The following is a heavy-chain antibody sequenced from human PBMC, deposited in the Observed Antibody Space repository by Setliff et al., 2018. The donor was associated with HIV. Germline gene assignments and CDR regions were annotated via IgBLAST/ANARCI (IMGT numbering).Heavy chain of an antibody. D-gene: IGHD3-9*01. Sequence: PSETLSLTCTVSGGSISSGNYYWSWIRQPAGKGLEWIGRIYSSGSTNYNPSLKSRVTISINTSKNQFSLKLNSVTAADTAVYYCAKTIGRYFDIFDNWGQGTLVTVSS. V-gene: IGHV4-61*02. CDR1: GGSISSGNYY. CDR3: AKTIGRYFDIFDN. J-gene: IGHJ4*02. CDR2: IYSSGST.